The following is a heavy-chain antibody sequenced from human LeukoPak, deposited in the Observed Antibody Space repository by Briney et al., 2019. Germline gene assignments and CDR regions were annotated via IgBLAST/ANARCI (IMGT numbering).Heavy chain of an antibody. Sequence: ASVTVSCTASGYTFTSYGISWVRQAPGQGLEWMGWISAYNGNTNYAQKLQGRVTMTTDTSTSTAYMELRSLRSDDTAVYYCARDTLETARQYYYYGMDVWGQGTTVTVSS. CDR3: ARDTLETARQYYYYGMDV. CDR1: GYTFTSYG. J-gene: IGHJ6*02. CDR2: ISAYNGNT. V-gene: IGHV1-18*01. D-gene: IGHD5-24*01.